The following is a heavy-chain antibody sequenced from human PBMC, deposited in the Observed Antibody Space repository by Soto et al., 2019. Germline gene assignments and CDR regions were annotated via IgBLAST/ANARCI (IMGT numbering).Heavy chain of an antibody. Sequence: PSETLSLTCSVSGYSVTSSDYYWAWIRKPPGKGLECIGSMFYSGLTYYNPSLKSRVTLSVDTSKNQFSVRLNSVTAADTAVYYCAPLSVSLSGPYGIHVWGQGTTVTVSS. CDR2: MFYSGLT. V-gene: IGHV4-39*01. CDR3: APLSVSLSGPYGIHV. J-gene: IGHJ6*02. D-gene: IGHD2-15*01. CDR1: GYSVTSSDYY.